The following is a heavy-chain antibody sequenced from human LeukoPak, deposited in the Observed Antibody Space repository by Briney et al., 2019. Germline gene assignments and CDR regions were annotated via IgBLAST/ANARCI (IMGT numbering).Heavy chain of an antibody. CDR1: GFTFSSYE. CDR3: ARDRGSGFSEFDY. Sequence: GGSLRLSCAASGFTFSSYEMNWVRQAPGKGLEWVSYISSSGSTIYYADSVKGRFTISRDNAKNSLYLQMNSLRAEDTAVYYCARDRGSGFSEFDYWGQGTLVTVSS. CDR2: ISSSGSTI. D-gene: IGHD3-10*01. V-gene: IGHV3-48*03. J-gene: IGHJ4*02.